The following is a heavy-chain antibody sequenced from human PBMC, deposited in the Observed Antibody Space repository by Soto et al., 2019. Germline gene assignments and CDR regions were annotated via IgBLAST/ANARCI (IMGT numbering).Heavy chain of an antibody. Sequence: SETLSLTCAVYGGSFSGYYWNWIRQSPGKGLEWIGEINHNGSTKYNLSLKSRATISVDTSKNPFSLKVSSVSAAATAVYYCARRIVVVTAHDHWGQGTLVNVS. D-gene: IGHD2-21*02. CDR1: GGSFSGYY. V-gene: IGHV4-34*01. J-gene: IGHJ4*02. CDR2: INHNGST. CDR3: ARRIVVVTAHDH.